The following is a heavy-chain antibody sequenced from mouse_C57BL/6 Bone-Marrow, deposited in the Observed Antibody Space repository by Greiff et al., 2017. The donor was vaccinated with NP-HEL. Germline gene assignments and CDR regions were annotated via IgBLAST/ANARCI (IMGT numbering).Heavy chain of an antibody. V-gene: IGHV1-7*01. D-gene: IGHD1-1*01. CDR2: INPSSGYT. J-gene: IGHJ1*03. CDR1: GYTFTSYW. CDR3: AREEITTVVAKRGNWYFDV. Sequence: QVQLQQSGAELAKPGASVKLSCKASGYTFTSYWMHWVKQRPGQGLEWIGYINPSSGYTKYNQKFKDKATLTADKSSSTAYMQLSSLTYEDSAVYYCAREEITTVVAKRGNWYFDVWGTGTTVTVSS.